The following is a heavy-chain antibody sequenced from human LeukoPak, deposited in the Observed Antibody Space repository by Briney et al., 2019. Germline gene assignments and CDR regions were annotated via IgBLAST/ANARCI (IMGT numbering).Heavy chain of an antibody. D-gene: IGHD3-3*02. Sequence: GGSLRLSCAASGFTVSSNYMSWVRQAPGKGLEWVSAISGSGDSTYYADSGKGRFTISRDNSKNTLYLQLNSLRAEDTAVYYCAKHSWTLDVWGQGTTVTVSS. V-gene: IGHV3-23*01. J-gene: IGHJ6*02. CDR3: AKHSWTLDV. CDR2: ISGSGDST. CDR1: GFTVSSNY.